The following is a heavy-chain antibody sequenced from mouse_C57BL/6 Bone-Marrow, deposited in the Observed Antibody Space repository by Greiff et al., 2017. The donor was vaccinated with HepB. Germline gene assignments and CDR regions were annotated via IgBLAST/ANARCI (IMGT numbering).Heavy chain of an antibody. CDR3: AKEGGYYYGSRAWFAY. D-gene: IGHD1-1*01. J-gene: IGHJ3*01. Sequence: EVQLQQSGPGLVKPSQSLSLTCSVTGYSITSGYYWNWIRQFPGNKLEWMGYISYDGSNNYNPSLKNRISITLDTSKNQFFLKLNSVTTEDTATYYCAKEGGYYYGSRAWFAYWGQGTLVTVSA. CDR2: ISYDGSN. V-gene: IGHV3-6*01. CDR1: GYSITSGYY.